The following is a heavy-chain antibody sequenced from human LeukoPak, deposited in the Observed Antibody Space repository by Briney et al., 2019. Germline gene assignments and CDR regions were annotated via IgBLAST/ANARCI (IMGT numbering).Heavy chain of an antibody. CDR3: AKDRGGRRYYYYYYMDV. D-gene: IGHD3-10*01. Sequence: GGSLRLSCAGSAFTFSSYAMSWVRQAPGKGLEWVSAISGSGGSTYYADSVKGRFTISRDNSKNTLYLQMNSLRAEDTAVYYCAKDRGGRRYYYYYYMDVWGKGTTVTVSS. V-gene: IGHV3-23*01. CDR1: AFTFSSYA. CDR2: ISGSGGST. J-gene: IGHJ6*03.